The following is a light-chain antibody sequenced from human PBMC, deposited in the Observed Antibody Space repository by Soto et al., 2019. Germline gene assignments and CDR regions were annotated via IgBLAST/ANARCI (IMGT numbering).Light chain of an antibody. V-gene: IGKV3-20*01. Sequence: EIVLTQSPGTLSLSPGERATLSCRASQSVSSNYFAWYQQKPGQAPSLLIYDASSRATGIPDRFSGSGSGTDFTLTISRLEPEDVSMYYCQQYGTSSPITVGQGTRLDIE. CDR1: QSVSSNY. CDR2: DAS. CDR3: QQYGTSSPIT. J-gene: IGKJ5*01.